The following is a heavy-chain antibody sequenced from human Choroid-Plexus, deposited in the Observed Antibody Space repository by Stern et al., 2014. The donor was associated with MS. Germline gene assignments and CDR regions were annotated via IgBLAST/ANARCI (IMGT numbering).Heavy chain of an antibody. J-gene: IGHJ3*02. CDR2: ITSGSTYI. CDR1: GFTFSTYS. CDR3: ARDALNVRGTFDI. Sequence: EVQLVESGGGLVKPGGSLRLSCAASGFTFSTYSMNWVRQAPGKGLEWVSSITSGSTYIYYADSVKGRFTISRDNAKNSLYLQMKSLRAEDTALYYCARDALNVRGTFDIWGQGTIVSVSS. D-gene: IGHD3-16*01. V-gene: IGHV3-21*01.